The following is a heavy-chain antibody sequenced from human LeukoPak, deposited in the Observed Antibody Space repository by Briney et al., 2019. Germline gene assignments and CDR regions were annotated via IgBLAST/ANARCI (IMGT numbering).Heavy chain of an antibody. V-gene: IGHV4-39*07. Sequence: PSETLSLTCTVSGGSISSGDYYWSWIRQPPGKGLEWIGEINHSGSTNYNPSLKSRVNISVDTSKNQFSLKLSSVTAADTAVYYCARGGETFDPWGQGTLVTVSS. D-gene: IGHD3-10*01. CDR2: INHSGST. CDR3: ARGGETFDP. J-gene: IGHJ5*02. CDR1: GGSISSGDYY.